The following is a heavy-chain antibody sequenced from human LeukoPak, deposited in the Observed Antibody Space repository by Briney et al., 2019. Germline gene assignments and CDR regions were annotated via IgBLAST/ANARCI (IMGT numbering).Heavy chain of an antibody. CDR1: GFTFSSYA. CDR3: ARDRGDRGAFDI. CDR2: ISYDGSNK. D-gene: IGHD3-10*01. J-gene: IGHJ3*02. V-gene: IGHV3-30*04. Sequence: GGSLRPSCAASGFTFSSYAMHWVRQAPGKGLEWVAVISYDGSNKYYAYSVKGRFTISRDNSKNTLYLQMNSLRAEDTAVYYCARDRGDRGAFDIWGQGTMVTVSS.